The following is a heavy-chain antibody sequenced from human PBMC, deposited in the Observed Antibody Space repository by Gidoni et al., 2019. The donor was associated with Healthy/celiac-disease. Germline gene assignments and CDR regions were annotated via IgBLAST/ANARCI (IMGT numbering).Heavy chain of an antibody. CDR1: GFTFSTYG. CDR2: IWYDGSNK. Sequence: QVQLVESGGGVVQPGRSLRLSCAASGFTFSTYGMHWVRQAPGKGLEWVAVIWYDGSNKYYADSVKGLFTISRDNSKNTLYMQVNSLRAEDTAVYYCARDQIPDDSSEAESRAFDFWGQGTMVTVSS. J-gene: IGHJ3*01. CDR3: ARDQIPDDSSEAESRAFDF. D-gene: IGHD3-22*01. V-gene: IGHV3-33*01.